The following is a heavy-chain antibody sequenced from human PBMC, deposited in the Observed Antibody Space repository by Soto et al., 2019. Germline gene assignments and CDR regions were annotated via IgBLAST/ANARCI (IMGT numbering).Heavy chain of an antibody. J-gene: IGHJ6*02. CDR2: MHYDGTT. D-gene: IGHD3-3*01. CDR3: ATQTISYCLDI. V-gene: IGHV4-4*02. CDR1: GDSITSRNW. Sequence: QVQLQESGPGLVLPSGTLSLTCGVSGDSITSRNWWAWVRQTPGKGLEWIGEMHYDGTTNYNPSLNSRVITSIDTTSNQFSLRLKSLTAADTALYYCATQTISYCLDIWGQGTMVTVSS.